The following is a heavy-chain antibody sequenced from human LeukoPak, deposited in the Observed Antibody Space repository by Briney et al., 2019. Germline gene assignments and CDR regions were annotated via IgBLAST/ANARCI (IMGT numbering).Heavy chain of an antibody. D-gene: IGHD3-10*01. V-gene: IGHV4-39*01. Sequence: SETLSLTCTVSGGSISSSSYYWGWIRQPPGKRLEWIGGIDYTGSTYYNPSLKSRVTISVDTSKNQFSLKLSSVTAADTAVYYCARGYYGSGSYYKSPYYFDYWGQGTLVTVSS. CDR1: GGSISSSSYY. CDR3: ARGYYGSGSYYKSPYYFDY. CDR2: IDYTGST. J-gene: IGHJ4*02.